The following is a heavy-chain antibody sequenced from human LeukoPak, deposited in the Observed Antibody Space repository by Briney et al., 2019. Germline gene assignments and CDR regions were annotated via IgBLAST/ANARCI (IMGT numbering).Heavy chain of an antibody. CDR3: ARVGLGYCSSTSCYAFYYYYMDV. D-gene: IGHD2-2*01. J-gene: IGHJ6*03. Sequence: GSSVKVSCKASGYTFTGYYMHWVRQAPGQGLEWMGWINPNSGGTNYAQKFQGRVTMTSDTSISTAYMELSRLRSDDTAVYYCARVGLGYCSSTSCYAFYYYYMDVWGKGTTVTVSS. CDR2: INPNSGGT. CDR1: GYTFTGYY. V-gene: IGHV1-2*02.